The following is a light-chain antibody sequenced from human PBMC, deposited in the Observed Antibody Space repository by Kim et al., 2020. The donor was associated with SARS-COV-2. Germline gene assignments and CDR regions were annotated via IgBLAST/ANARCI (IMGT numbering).Light chain of an antibody. J-gene: IGLJ3*02. V-gene: IGLV1-44*01. CDR1: TSNIGSNT. CDR3: AAWDDSLDAEV. CDR2: SNT. Sequence: QSVLSQPPSASRTPGQRVTISCSGSTSNIGSNTVNWYQQLPGTAPKLLIYSNTQRPSGVPDRFSGSKSGTSASLAISGLLSEDETDYYCAAWDDSLDAEVFGGGTKLTVL.